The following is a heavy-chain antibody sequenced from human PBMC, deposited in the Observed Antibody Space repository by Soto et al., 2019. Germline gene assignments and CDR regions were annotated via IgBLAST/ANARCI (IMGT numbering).Heavy chain of an antibody. Sequence: GGSLRLSCAASGFTFSDHYMSWIRQAPGKGLEWVSYTSSSGSTIYYADSVKGRFTISRDNAKNSLYLQMNSLRAEDTAVYYCARGGAYYDSSGYPDPWGQGTLVTVSS. V-gene: IGHV3-11*01. J-gene: IGHJ5*02. CDR3: ARGGAYYDSSGYPDP. D-gene: IGHD3-22*01. CDR2: TSSSGSTI. CDR1: GFTFSDHY.